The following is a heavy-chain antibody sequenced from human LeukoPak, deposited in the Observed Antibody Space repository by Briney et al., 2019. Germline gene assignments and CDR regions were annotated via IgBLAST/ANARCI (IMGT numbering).Heavy chain of an antibody. CDR3: ARGKGPPQLPAARLRGWPDAFDI. D-gene: IGHD2-2*01. CDR2: ISAYNGNT. J-gene: IGHJ3*02. CDR1: GYTFTSYG. V-gene: IGHV1-18*01. Sequence: ASFTVSCTASGYTFTSYGISWVRQAPGQGLEWMGWISAYNGNTNYAQKLQGRVTMTTDTSTSTAYMELRSLRSDDTAVYYCARGKGPPQLPAARLRGWPDAFDIWGQGTMVTVSS.